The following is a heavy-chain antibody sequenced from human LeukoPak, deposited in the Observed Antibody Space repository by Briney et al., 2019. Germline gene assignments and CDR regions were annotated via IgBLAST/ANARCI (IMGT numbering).Heavy chain of an antibody. CDR3: AKDTRTGYSSSWYGEYYFDY. J-gene: IGHJ4*02. CDR1: GFTFSSYG. V-gene: IGHV3-30*18. CDR2: ISYDGSNK. Sequence: PGRSLRLYCAASGFTFSSYGMHWVRQAPGKGLEWVAVISYDGSNKYYADSVKGRFTISRDNSKNTLYLQMNSLRAEDTAVYYCAKDTRTGYSSSWYGEYYFDYWGQGTLVTVSS. D-gene: IGHD6-13*01.